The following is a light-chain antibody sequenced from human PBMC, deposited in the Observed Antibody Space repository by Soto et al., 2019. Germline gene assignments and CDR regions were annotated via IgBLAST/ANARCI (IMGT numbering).Light chain of an antibody. CDR3: CSYAGFSTFVV. V-gene: IGLV2-23*03. CDR2: EGS. CDR1: SSDIGSYNY. Sequence: QSALTQPASVSGSPGQSITISCTGTSSDIGSYNYVAWYQHHPGKAPKLIIYEGSKRPSGISSRFSGSKSGNTASLTISGLQAEDEADYHCCSYAGFSTFVVFGGGTKVTVL. J-gene: IGLJ2*01.